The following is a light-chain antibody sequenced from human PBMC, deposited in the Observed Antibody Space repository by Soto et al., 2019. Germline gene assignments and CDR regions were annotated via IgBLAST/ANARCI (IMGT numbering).Light chain of an antibody. J-gene: IGKJ2*01. CDR3: QQYDYLYT. CDR1: QDISNY. CDR2: DAS. Sequence: DIQMTQSPSSLSASVGDRVTITCQASQDISNYLNWYQQKPGKAPKLLIYDASKLETGVPSRFSGSGSGTDFTFTISSLQAEDVATYHCQQYDYLYTFGQGTKLEIK. V-gene: IGKV1-33*01.